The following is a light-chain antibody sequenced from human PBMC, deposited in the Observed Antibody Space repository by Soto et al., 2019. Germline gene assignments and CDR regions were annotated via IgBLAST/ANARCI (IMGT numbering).Light chain of an antibody. CDR3: QVWDSSSDLLV. CDR2: YDS. J-gene: IGLJ2*01. Sequence: SYELTQPPSVSVAPGKTATITCWGNNIGSKTVHWYQQKPGQAPVLVIYYDSDRPSGIPERFSGSNSGNTATLTINRVEAGDEADYYCQVWDSSSDLLVFGGGTKLTVL. V-gene: IGLV3-21*04. CDR1: NIGSKT.